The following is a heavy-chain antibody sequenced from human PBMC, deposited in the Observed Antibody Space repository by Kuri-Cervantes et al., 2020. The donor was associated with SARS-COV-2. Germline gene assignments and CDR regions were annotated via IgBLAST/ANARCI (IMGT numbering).Heavy chain of an antibody. CDR3: ARLPGPQKGIGY. CDR1: GYRFTSYW. V-gene: IGHV5-51*01. CDR2: IYPGDSDT. J-gene: IGHJ4*02. D-gene: IGHD1-14*01. Sequence: GGPPQTPCKGSGYRFTSYWIGWVRQMPGKGREWMGIIYPGDSDTRYSPFFQGQVTISADKSISTAYLQWSSLKAADTAMYYCARLPGPQKGIGYWGQGTLVTVSS.